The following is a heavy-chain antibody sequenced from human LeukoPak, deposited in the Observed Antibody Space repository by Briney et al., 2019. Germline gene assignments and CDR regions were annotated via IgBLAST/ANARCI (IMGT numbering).Heavy chain of an antibody. J-gene: IGHJ4*02. CDR2: IWYDGSNK. V-gene: IGHV3-33*01. CDR1: RFTFSNYD. Sequence: GGSLRLSCAASRFTFSNYDMHWVRQAPGKGLEWVALIWYDGSNKFYADSLRGRFTISRDNSKNTLYLQMNSLTAEDTAVYYCARGSWSAADTNIDYWGQGTLVTVSS. D-gene: IGHD6-13*01. CDR3: ARGSWSAADTNIDY.